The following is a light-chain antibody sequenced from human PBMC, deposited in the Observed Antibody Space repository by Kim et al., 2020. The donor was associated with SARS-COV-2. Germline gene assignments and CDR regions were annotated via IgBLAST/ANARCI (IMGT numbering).Light chain of an antibody. V-gene: IGLV2-14*03. CDR2: DVS. CDR1: SSAVGGYNY. Sequence: GQSFTISCTGTSSAVGGYNYVSWYQQHPGKAPKLMIYDVSNRPSGVSNRFSGSKSGNTASLTISGLQAEDEADYYCSSYTSSSTYVFGTGTKVTVL. CDR3: SSYTSSSTYV. J-gene: IGLJ1*01.